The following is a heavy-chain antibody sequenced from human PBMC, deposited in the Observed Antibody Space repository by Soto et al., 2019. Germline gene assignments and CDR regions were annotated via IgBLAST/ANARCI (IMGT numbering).Heavy chain of an antibody. CDR3: ARQIRDGSGTFHFDY. Sequence: QVQLQESGPGLVKPSETLSLTCTVSGVSINTFYWNWIRQPPGKGLEWIGFISYSGTTNYNPSLKSRVTISIDTSTSQFSLKLTSVTASDTAVYYCARQIRDGSGTFHFDYWGQGPLFTVSS. D-gene: IGHD3-10*01. CDR2: ISYSGTT. J-gene: IGHJ4*02. CDR1: GVSINTFY. V-gene: IGHV4-59*08.